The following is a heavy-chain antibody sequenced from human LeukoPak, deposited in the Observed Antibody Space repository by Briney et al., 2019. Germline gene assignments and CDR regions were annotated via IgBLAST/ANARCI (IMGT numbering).Heavy chain of an antibody. Sequence: SETLSLTCSVSGASISSYDWNWIPQSAGKGLEWFGRIYASGSTNYNPSLKSRVTISMDKSKNQFSLNLKSVTAADTAIYYCARDFYGDDGHHPFDYWGQGVLVTVSS. CDR1: GASISSYD. J-gene: IGHJ4*02. CDR2: IYASGST. CDR3: ARDFYGDDGHHPFDY. D-gene: IGHD2/OR15-2a*01. V-gene: IGHV4-4*07.